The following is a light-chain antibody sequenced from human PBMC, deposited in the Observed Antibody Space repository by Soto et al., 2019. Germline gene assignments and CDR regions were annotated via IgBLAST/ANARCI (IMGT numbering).Light chain of an antibody. CDR1: SSDVGGYNY. Sequence: QSALTKPASVSGSPRQSITISCTGTSSDVGGYNYVSWYQQHPGKAPKLMIYDVSNRPSGVSNRFSGSKSGNTASLTISGLQAEDEADYYCSSYTSSSTVVFGGGTKLTVL. CDR3: SSYTSSSTVV. CDR2: DVS. J-gene: IGLJ2*01. V-gene: IGLV2-14*01.